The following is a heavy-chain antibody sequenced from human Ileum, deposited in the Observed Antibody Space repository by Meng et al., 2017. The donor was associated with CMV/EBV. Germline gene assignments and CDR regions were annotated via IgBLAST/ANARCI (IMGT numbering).Heavy chain of an antibody. CDR1: GSSITSFY. V-gene: IGHV4-4*07. CDR2: IYHGGST. D-gene: IGHD3-16*01. J-gene: IGHJ4*02. Sequence: VQLQEAGPGLFTPSETLSLPCTVLGSSITSFYWSWIRQPAGKALEWIGRIYHGGSTNYNPSLKSRVTLSVDTSKNQFSMRLTSVTAADTAVYYCARGPGGFGDFNFDYWGQGTLVTVSS. CDR3: ARGPGGFGDFNFDY.